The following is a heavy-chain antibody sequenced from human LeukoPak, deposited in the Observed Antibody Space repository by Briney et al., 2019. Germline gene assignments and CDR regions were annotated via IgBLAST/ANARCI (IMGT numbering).Heavy chain of an antibody. CDR2: ISSSSSYI. CDR1: GFTFSSYS. Sequence: GSLRLSCAASGFTFSSYSMNWVRQAPGKGLEWVSSISSSSSYIYYADSVKGRFTISRDNAKNSLYLQMNSLRAEDTAVYYCASPMGGSYSNWGQGTLVTVSS. D-gene: IGHD1-26*01. J-gene: IGHJ4*02. V-gene: IGHV3-21*01. CDR3: ASPMGGSYSN.